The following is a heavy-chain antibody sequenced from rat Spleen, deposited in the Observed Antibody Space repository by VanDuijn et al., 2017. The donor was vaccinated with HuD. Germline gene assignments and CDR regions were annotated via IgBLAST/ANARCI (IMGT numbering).Heavy chain of an antibody. CDR3: ARHGELRIITRYYGYTPLQSFDY. Sequence: EVQLVESGGGLVQPGRSLKFSCAASGFTFSDYSMAWVRQAPKKGPEWVATIIYDGSGTYYRDSVSGRFTISRDNAKSTLYLQMNSLRSEDTATYYCARHGELRIITRYYGYTPLQSFDYWGQGVMVTVSS. J-gene: IGHJ2*01. CDR2: IIYDGSGT. V-gene: IGHV5-17*01. D-gene: IGHD1-6*01. CDR1: GFTFSDYS.